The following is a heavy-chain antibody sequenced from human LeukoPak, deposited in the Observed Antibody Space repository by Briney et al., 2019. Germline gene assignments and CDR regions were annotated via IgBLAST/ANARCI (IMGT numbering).Heavy chain of an antibody. J-gene: IGHJ4*02. CDR3: ARDLPYDSSVTFDY. CDR2: IWYDGSNK. Sequence: PGGSLRLSCAASGFTFSSYGMHWVRQAPGKGLEWVAVIWYDGSNKYYAYSVKGRFTISRDNSKNTLYLQMNSLRAEDTAVYYCARDLPYDSSVTFDYWGQGTLVTVSS. V-gene: IGHV3-33*01. CDR1: GFTFSSYG. D-gene: IGHD3-22*01.